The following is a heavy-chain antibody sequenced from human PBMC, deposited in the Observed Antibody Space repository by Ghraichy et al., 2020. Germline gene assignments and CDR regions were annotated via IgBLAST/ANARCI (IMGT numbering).Heavy chain of an antibody. CDR1: GFTFDDYA. CDR3: AKGLIAVAGTIDY. CDR2: ISWNSGSI. D-gene: IGHD6-19*01. V-gene: IGHV3-9*01. J-gene: IGHJ4*02. Sequence: GGSLRLSCAASGFTFDDYAMHWVRQAPGKGLEWVSGISWNSGSIGYADSVKGRFTISRDNAKNSLYLQMNSLRAEDTALYYCAKGLIAVAGTIDYWGQGTLVTVSS.